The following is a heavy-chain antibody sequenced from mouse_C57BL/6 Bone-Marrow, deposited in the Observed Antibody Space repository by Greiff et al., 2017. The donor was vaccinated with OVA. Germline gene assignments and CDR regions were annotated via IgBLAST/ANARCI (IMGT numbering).Heavy chain of an antibody. V-gene: IGHV10-1*01. J-gene: IGHJ3*01. CDR1: GFSFNTYA. Sequence: EVQLQESGGGLVQPKGSLKLSCAASGFSFNTYAMNWVRQAPGKGLEWVARIRSKSNNYATYYADSVKDRFTISRDDSESMLYLQMNNLKTEDTAMYYCVRQGYYGSSRLFAYWGQGTLVTVSA. CDR2: IRSKSNNYAT. D-gene: IGHD1-1*01. CDR3: VRQGYYGSSRLFAY.